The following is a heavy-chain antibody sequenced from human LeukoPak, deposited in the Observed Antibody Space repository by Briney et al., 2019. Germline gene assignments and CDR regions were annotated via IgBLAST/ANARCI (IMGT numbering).Heavy chain of an antibody. Sequence: SETLSLTCTVSGGSISNNYWSWIRQPPEKGLEWIGYIYDSGSTNYNPSLKRRLTISVDTSKNQFSLKLSSVTAADSAVYYCARFYGDYITGAYAFDVWGQGTMVTVSS. V-gene: IGHV4-59*08. CDR2: IYDSGST. J-gene: IGHJ3*01. CDR3: ARFYGDYITGAYAFDV. D-gene: IGHD4-17*01. CDR1: GGSISNNY.